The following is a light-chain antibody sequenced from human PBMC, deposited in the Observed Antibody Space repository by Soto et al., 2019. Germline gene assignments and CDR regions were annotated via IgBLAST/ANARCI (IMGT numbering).Light chain of an antibody. V-gene: IGKV1-39*01. Sequence: DIQMTQSPVSLSASVGDRVTITCLASETISTFLNWYQQKPGKAPNLLIYDASTLHSGVPSRFSGSGSGSDFTLTISSLQPEDFATYYCQQSYSTPHTFGQGTRLEIK. CDR1: ETISTF. J-gene: IGKJ5*01. CDR3: QQSYSTPHT. CDR2: DAS.